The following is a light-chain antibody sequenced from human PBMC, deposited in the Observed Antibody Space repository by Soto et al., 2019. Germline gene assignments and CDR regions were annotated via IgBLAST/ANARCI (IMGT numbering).Light chain of an antibody. CDR1: QSVSSSY. J-gene: IGKJ2*01. CDR2: GAS. V-gene: IGKV3-20*01. CDR3: QQYGSSPYT. Sequence: EIVLTQSPGTLSLSPGERATLSCRASQSVSSSYLAWYQQNPGQAPRLLIYGASSRATGIPDRFSGGGSGTDFTLTISRMEPEDCAVYYCQQYGSSPYTFGQGSKLEIK.